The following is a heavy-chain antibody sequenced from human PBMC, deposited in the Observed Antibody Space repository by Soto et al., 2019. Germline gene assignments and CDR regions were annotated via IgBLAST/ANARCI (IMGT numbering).Heavy chain of an antibody. CDR2: INHSGST. D-gene: IGHD2-8*01. CDR1: GGSFSGYY. J-gene: IGHJ4*02. Sequence: AETLSLTCAVYGGSFSGYYWSWIRQPPGKGLEWIGKINHSGSTNYNPSLKSRVTISVDTSKNQFSLKLSSVTAADTAVYYCARGIRYCTNGVCYRDRIDYWGQGTVVTVSS. CDR3: ARGIRYCTNGVCYRDRIDY. V-gene: IGHV4-34*01.